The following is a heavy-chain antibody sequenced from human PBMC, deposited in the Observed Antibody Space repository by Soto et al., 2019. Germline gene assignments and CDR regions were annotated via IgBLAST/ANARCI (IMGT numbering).Heavy chain of an antibody. J-gene: IGHJ4*02. Sequence: PRWSLRLSCAASVFTFSDYYMSWSRQAPGKGLEWVSYIGTRGNTKYYADSVRGRFTISRDNAKNSLYLQMNSLRADDTAVYYCARDGTEYYGEYYDYWGQGIPVTVSS. V-gene: IGHV3-11*01. CDR3: ARDGTEYYGEYYDY. D-gene: IGHD4-17*01. CDR1: VFTFSDYY. CDR2: IGTRGNTK.